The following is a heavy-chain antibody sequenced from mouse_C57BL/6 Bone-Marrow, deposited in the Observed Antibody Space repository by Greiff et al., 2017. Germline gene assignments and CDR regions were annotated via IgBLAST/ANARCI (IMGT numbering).Heavy chain of an antibody. D-gene: IGHD2-5*01. V-gene: IGHV1-62-2*01. CDR2: FYPGSGSI. CDR3: AIHEDGDSNYPAWFAY. Sequence: VQLQQSGAELVKPGASVKLSCKASGYTFTEYTIHWVKQRSGQGLEWIGWFYPGSGSIKYNEKFKDKATLTADKSSSTVYMGLSRLTSEDSAVYFCAIHEDGDSNYPAWFAYWGQGTLVTVSA. CDR1: GYTFTEYT. J-gene: IGHJ3*01.